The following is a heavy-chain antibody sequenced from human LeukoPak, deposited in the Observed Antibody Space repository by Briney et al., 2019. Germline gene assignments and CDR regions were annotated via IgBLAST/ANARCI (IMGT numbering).Heavy chain of an antibody. CDR3: ARGYDSSVGNYFDY. D-gene: IGHD3-22*01. Sequence: SGTLSLTCAVSGGSISSSNWWSWVRQPPGKGLEWIGEIYHSGSTNYNPSLKSRVTISVDKSKNQFSLKLSSVTAADTAVYYCARGYDSSVGNYFDYWGQGTLVTVSS. CDR1: GGSISSSNW. J-gene: IGHJ4*02. CDR2: IYHSGST. V-gene: IGHV4-4*02.